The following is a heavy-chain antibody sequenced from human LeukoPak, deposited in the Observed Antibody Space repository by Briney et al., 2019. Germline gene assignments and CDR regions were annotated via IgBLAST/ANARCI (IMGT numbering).Heavy chain of an antibody. CDR1: GFTFDDYP. Sequence: PGGSLRLSCAASGFTFDDYPMHWVRQAPGKGLEWVSGISWNSGSIGYADSVKGRFTISRDNAKNSLYLQMNSLRAEDTALYYCAKDSGYSYGLFDYWGQGTLVTVSS. V-gene: IGHV3-9*01. D-gene: IGHD5-18*01. J-gene: IGHJ4*02. CDR2: ISWNSGSI. CDR3: AKDSGYSYGLFDY.